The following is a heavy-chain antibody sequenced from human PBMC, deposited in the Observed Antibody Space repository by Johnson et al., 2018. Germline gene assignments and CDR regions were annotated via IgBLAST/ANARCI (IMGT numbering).Heavy chain of an antibody. J-gene: IGHJ6*03. D-gene: IGHD3-10*02. V-gene: IGHV4-59*01. Sequence: QVQLQESGPGLVKPSETLSVTCTISGGSISNYYWSWIRQPPGKGLEWIGYIYYSGRTNYDPSLKSRVTMSVDTSSNQVSLELTSVTAADTAVYYCARLGSSNNYYYYIDVWGKGTTVTVSS. CDR1: GGSISNYY. CDR3: ARLGSSNNYYYYIDV. CDR2: IYYSGRT.